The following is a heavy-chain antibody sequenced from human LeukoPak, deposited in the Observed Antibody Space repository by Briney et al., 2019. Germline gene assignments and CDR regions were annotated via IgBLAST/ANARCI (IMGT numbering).Heavy chain of an antibody. J-gene: IGHJ4*02. Sequence: ASVKVSCKASGYTFTSYGINWVRQATGQGLEWMGWMNPNTGNTDYAQKFQGRVTITRNTSISTAYMELTSLRSEDTAVYYCARGPHSSGWPQHYYWGQGTLVTVSS. D-gene: IGHD6-19*01. CDR1: GYTFTSYG. CDR3: ARGPHSSGWPQHYY. V-gene: IGHV1-8*01. CDR2: MNPNTGNT.